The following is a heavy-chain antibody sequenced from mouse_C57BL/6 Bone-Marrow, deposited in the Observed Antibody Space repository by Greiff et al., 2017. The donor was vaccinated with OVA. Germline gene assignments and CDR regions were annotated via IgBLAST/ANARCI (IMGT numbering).Heavy chain of an antibody. J-gene: IGHJ3*01. D-gene: IGHD2-3*01. CDR1: GFTFSDYY. Sequence: EVQRVESGGGLVQPGGSLKLSCAASGFTFSDYYMYWVRQTPEKRLEWVAYISNGGGSTYYPDTVKGRFTISRDNAKNTLYLQMSRLKSEDTAMYDCARIYDGYLWFAYWGQGTLVTVSA. V-gene: IGHV5-12*01. CDR3: ARIYDGYLWFAY. CDR2: ISNGGGST.